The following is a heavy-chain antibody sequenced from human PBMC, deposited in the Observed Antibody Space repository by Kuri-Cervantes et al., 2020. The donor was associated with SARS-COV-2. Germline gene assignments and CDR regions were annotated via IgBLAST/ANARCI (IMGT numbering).Heavy chain of an antibody. D-gene: IGHD6-19*01. J-gene: IGHJ4*02. V-gene: IGHV1-46*01. CDR3: ARDEDSSGSDY. CDR1: GYTFTSYY. CDR2: INPSDGST. Sequence: ASVQVSCKASGYTFTSYYMHCVRQAPGQWREWMGIINPSDGSTSYAQKFQGRVTITRDTYTSTVYMELSSLRSDDTAVYYCARDEDSSGSDYWGQGTLVTVSS.